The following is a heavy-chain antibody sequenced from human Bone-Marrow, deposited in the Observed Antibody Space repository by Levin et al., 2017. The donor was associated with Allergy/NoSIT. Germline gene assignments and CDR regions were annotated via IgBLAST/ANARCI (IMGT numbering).Heavy chain of an antibody. CDR3: ARDRGGDYGDYYFDS. CDR2: IDHSGST. J-gene: IGHJ4*02. Sequence: SQTLSLTCDVSGASISSKNWWSWVRQPPGKGLEWIGEIDHSGSTNYNSSLESRATISVDKAKNQFSLKVTSVTAADAAVYYCARDRGGDYGDYYFDSWGQGTRVTVSS. D-gene: IGHD4-17*01. V-gene: IGHV4-4*02. CDR1: GASISSKNW.